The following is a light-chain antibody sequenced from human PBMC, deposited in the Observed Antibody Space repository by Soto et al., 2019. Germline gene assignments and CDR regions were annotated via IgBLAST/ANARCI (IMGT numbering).Light chain of an antibody. CDR2: GAS. Sequence: EIVLTQSPGTLSLSPGERATLSCRASQSIRSHYLAWYQQKPGQAPRLLIYGASSRATGIPDRFSGSGSGTDFTLTISRLEPEDFAVYYCQQYGSSITFGQGTRLEIK. CDR3: QQYGSSIT. CDR1: QSIRSHY. J-gene: IGKJ5*01. V-gene: IGKV3-20*01.